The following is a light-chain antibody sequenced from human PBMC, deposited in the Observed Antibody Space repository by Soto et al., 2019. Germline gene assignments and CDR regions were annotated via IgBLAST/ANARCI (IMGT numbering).Light chain of an antibody. Sequence: EIVLTQSPGTLSLSPGERATLSCRASQSVSSSYLVWHQQKPGQAPRLLIYDAYIRASGVPARFSGSGSGTEFTLTISGLQSEDFAVYFCQHYKTWPLAFGGGTKVDIK. CDR1: QSVSSSY. V-gene: IGKV3-15*01. J-gene: IGKJ4*01. CDR2: DAY. CDR3: QHYKTWPLA.